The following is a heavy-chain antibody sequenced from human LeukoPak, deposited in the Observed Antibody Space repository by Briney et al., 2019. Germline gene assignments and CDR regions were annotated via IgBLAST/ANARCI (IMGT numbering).Heavy chain of an antibody. CDR3: ARDRAKGDTPLDP. V-gene: IGHV1-3*01. J-gene: IGHJ5*02. CDR1: GYTFKTYS. CDR2: INPDNGNT. D-gene: IGHD3-16*01. Sequence: ASVKVSCKASGYTFKTYSIHWVRQAPGQRLEWMGWINPDNGNTRFSQTFQDRLTINRDTSASTAFMELSSLSSEDTAVYFCARDRAKGDTPLDPWGQGTLVTVSS.